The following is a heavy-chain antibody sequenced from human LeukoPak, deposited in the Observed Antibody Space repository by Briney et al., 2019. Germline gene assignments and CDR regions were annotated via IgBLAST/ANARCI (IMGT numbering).Heavy chain of an antibody. CDR3: ARGRKGYGDYKARGTNWYFDL. Sequence: SETLSLTCAVYGVSFSGYYWSWIRQPPGKGLEWIGEINHSGSTNYNPSLKSRVTISVDTSKNQFSLKLSSVTAADTAVYYCARGRKGYGDYKARGTNWYFDLWGRGTLVTVSS. J-gene: IGHJ2*01. D-gene: IGHD4-17*01. CDR2: INHSGST. V-gene: IGHV4-34*01. CDR1: GVSFSGYY.